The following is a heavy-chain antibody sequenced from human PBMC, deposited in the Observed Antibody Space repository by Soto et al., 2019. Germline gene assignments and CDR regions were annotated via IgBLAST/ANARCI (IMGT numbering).Heavy chain of an antibody. CDR3: ARSVGVTTLSYLDY. D-gene: IGHD1-26*01. CDR1: GGTFSSYG. CDR2: IIPMFGTA. V-gene: IGHV1-69*13. J-gene: IGHJ4*02. Sequence: ASVKVSCKAVGGTFSSYGISWVRQAPGQGLEWMGGIIPMFGTATHTQNFQGRLTITADESTSTAYMELSNLRSEDTAVYFCARSVGVTTLSYLDYWGQGTLVTVSS.